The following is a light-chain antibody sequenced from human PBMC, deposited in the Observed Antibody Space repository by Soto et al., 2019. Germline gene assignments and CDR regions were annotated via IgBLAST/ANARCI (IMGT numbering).Light chain of an antibody. CDR1: QSVSRSY. V-gene: IGKV3-20*01. Sequence: EIVLTQSPGTLSLSPGERATLSCRASQSVSRSYLAWYQQKPGQAPMLLIYGASSRATGIPDRFSGSGSGTDFTLTISRLEPEDFAVYYCPQYGSSPVFGQGTKLEIK. J-gene: IGKJ2*01. CDR2: GAS. CDR3: PQYGSSPV.